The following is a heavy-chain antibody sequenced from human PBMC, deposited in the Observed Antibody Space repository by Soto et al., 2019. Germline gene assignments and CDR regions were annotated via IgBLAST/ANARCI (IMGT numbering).Heavy chain of an antibody. V-gene: IGHV4-30-2*06. CDR2: ITHLENT. CDR3: GRGWGKGPFEY. CDR1: GASITYGGYS. J-gene: IGHJ4*02. D-gene: IGHD3-16*01. Sequence: QLRLQESGSGVVETSESLSLTCTVFGASITYGGYSWSWIRQSPGRGLEWIGHITHLENTYFNPFFKSRISLSISRAKNPFSPETTSMTAGGQGRFFWGRGWGKGPFEYWGQGDPVT.